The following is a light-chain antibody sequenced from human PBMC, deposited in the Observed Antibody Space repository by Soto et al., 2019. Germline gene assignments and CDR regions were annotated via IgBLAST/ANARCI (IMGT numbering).Light chain of an antibody. CDR3: AAWDDSLNGVL. V-gene: IGLV1-44*01. CDR2: SSN. J-gene: IGLJ2*01. CDR1: SSNIGSYT. Sequence: QSVLTQPPSASGTPGQRVTISCSGSSSNIGSYTVNWYRQVPGTAPKLLIYSSNQRPSGVPDRFSGAKSGISASLAISGLQSEDEADYYCAAWDDSLNGVLFGGGTKLTVL.